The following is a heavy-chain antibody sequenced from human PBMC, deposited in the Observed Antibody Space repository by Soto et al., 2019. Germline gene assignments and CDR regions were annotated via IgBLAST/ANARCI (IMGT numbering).Heavy chain of an antibody. J-gene: IGHJ6*02. CDR1: GGSFSGYY. CDR2: INRSGST. D-gene: IGHD6-13*01. Sequence: PSETLSLTCAVYGGSFSGYYWSWIRQPPGKGLEWIGEINRSGSTNYNPSLKSRVTISVDTSKNQFSLKLSSVTAADTAVYYCARGPISSSWPYYYYYGMDVWGQGTTVTVSS. V-gene: IGHV4-34*01. CDR3: ARGPISSSWPYYYYYGMDV.